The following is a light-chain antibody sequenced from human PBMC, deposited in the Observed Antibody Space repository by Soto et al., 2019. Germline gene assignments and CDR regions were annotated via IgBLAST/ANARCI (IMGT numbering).Light chain of an antibody. Sequence: ALQLTQSPSSLSASVGDRITITCRASQGIGTALAWYQQKPGRAPKVLIYSASILQGGVPSRFSGSGSGTDFNLTITRLQPEDFATYYCQQFDNYPAITFGGGTKVEIK. CDR3: QQFDNYPAIT. V-gene: IGKV1D-13*01. CDR2: SAS. J-gene: IGKJ4*01. CDR1: QGIGTA.